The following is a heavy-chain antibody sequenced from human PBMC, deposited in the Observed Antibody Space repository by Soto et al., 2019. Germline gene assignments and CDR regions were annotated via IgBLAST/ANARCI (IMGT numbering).Heavy chain of an antibody. CDR2: IIAIFGTA. J-gene: IGHJ6*02. D-gene: IGHD2-15*01. CDR3: ARESHCSGGSGYSTNQHEIHGVDV. Sequence: QVQLVQSGAEVKKPGSSVKVSCKASGGTFSSYVITWVRQAPGQGLEWMGGIIAIFGTANYAQKFQGRVTITADESTGTAYMELSSLRSEDTAVYYCARESHCSGGSGYSTNQHEIHGVDVWGQGTTVTFSS. V-gene: IGHV1-69*01. CDR1: GGTFSSYV.